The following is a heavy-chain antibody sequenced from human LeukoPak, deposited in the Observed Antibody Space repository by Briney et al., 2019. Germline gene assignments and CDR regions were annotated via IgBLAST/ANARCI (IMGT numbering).Heavy chain of an antibody. J-gene: IGHJ4*02. Sequence: GGSLRLSCAASGFTFSNAWMSWVRQAPGKGLEWVGRIKSKTDGGTTDYAAPVKGRFTISRDDSKNTLYLQMKSLKTEDTAVYYCTTAGSGSSWGSIADYWGQGSLVTGSS. D-gene: IGHD6-6*01. V-gene: IGHV3-15*01. CDR3: TTAGSGSSWGSIADY. CDR2: IKSKTDGGTT. CDR1: GFTFSNAW.